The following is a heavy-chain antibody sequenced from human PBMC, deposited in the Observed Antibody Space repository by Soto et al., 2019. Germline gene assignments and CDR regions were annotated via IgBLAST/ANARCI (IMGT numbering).Heavy chain of an antibody. CDR1: GFTFSSYS. CDR2: ISSSSSYI. D-gene: IGHD4-4*01. J-gene: IGHJ4*02. V-gene: IGHV3-21*01. CDR3: ARVAYSTREYFDY. Sequence: GGSLRLSCAASGFTFSSYSMNWVRQAPGKGLEWVSSISSSSSYIYYADSVKGRFTISRDNAKNSLYLQMNSLRAEDTAVYYCARVAYSTREYFDYWGQGTLVTVSS.